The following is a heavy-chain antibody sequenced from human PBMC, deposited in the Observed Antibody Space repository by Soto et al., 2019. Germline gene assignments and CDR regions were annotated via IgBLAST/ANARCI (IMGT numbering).Heavy chain of an antibody. D-gene: IGHD3-22*01. CDR3: ARGGRITMMRDAFDI. CDR2: IYYRGST. Sequence: PSETLSLTCTVSGGSISSYYWSWIRQPPGKGLEWIGYIYYRGSTNYNPSLKSRVTISVDTSKNQFSLKLSSVTAADTAVYYCARGGRITMMRDAFDIWGQGTMVTVS. V-gene: IGHV4-59*01. CDR1: GGSISSYY. J-gene: IGHJ3*02.